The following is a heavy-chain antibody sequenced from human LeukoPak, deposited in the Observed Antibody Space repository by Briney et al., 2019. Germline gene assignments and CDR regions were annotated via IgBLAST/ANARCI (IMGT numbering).Heavy chain of an antibody. Sequence: SETLSLTCTVSGGSISSYYWSWIRQPPGKGLEWIGYIYYSGSTNYNPSLKSRVTISVDTSKNQVSLKLSSVTAADTAVYYCASGRITIFGVVDYWGQGTLVTVSS. J-gene: IGHJ4*02. CDR3: ASGRITIFGVVDY. V-gene: IGHV4-59*01. CDR1: GGSISSYY. D-gene: IGHD3-3*01. CDR2: IYYSGST.